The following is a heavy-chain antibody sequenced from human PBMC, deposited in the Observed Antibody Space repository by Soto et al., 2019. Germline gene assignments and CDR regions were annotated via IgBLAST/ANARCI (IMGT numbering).Heavy chain of an antibody. J-gene: IGHJ4*02. Sequence: SETLSLTCAVYGGSFSGYDWSWIRQPPGKGLEWIGEINHSGSTNYNPSLKSRVTISVDTSKNQFSLKLSSVTAADTAVYYCARGLIAADKHVDYWGQGTLVTVSS. V-gene: IGHV4-34*01. CDR3: ARGLIAADKHVDY. CDR1: GGSFSGYD. D-gene: IGHD6-13*01. CDR2: INHSGST.